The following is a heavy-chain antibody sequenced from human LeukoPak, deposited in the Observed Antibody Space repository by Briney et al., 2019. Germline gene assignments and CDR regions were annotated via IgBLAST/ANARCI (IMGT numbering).Heavy chain of an antibody. J-gene: IGHJ4*02. V-gene: IGHV3-23*01. D-gene: IGHD6-13*01. CDR3: VKGPLITAAGTY. Sequence: PGGSLRLSCAASGFTFRSYAISWVRRAPGKGLEWVSTISGSGDNTYYADSVKGRFTISRDNAKNSLSLQMSSLRVEDTAVYYCVKGPLITAAGTYWGQGTLVTVSS. CDR1: GFTFRSYA. CDR2: ISGSGDNT.